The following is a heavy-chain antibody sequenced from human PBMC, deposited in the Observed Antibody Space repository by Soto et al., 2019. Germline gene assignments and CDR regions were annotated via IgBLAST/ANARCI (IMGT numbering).Heavy chain of an antibody. CDR3: ARGLKPAAPYYGMDV. D-gene: IGHD2-2*01. CDR1: GGTFSSYA. J-gene: IGHJ6*02. CDR2: IIPIFGTA. Sequence: SVKVSCKASGGTFSSYAISWVRQAPGQGLEWMGGIIPIFGTANYAQKFQGRVTITADESTSTAYMELSSLRSADTAVYYCARGLKPAAPYYGMDVWGQGTTVTVSS. V-gene: IGHV1-69*13.